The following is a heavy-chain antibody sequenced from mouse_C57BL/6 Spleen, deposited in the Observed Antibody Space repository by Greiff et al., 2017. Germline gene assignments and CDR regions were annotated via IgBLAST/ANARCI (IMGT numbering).Heavy chain of an antibody. D-gene: IGHD1-1*01. Sequence: EVQLQQSGPGLVKPSQSLSLTCSVTGYSITSGYYWNWLRQFPGNKLEWMGYISYDGSNNYNPSLKNRISITRDTSKNQFFLKLNSVTTEDTATYYCARDYYGSSSLDYWGQGTTLTVSS. J-gene: IGHJ2*01. CDR2: ISYDGSN. CDR3: ARDYYGSSSLDY. CDR1: GYSITSGYY. V-gene: IGHV3-6*01.